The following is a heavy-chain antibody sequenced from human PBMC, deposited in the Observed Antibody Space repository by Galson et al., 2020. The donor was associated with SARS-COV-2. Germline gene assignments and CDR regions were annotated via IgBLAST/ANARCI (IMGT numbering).Heavy chain of an antibody. D-gene: IGHD1-26*01. CDR1: GFTFSKAW. CDR3: TTAERRYSTSDY. Sequence: GGSLRLSCAASGFTFSKAWMSWVRQAPGKGLEWVGRISSKTDRGTTDYAAPVKGRFTISRDDSKNTLYLQMNSLKTEDTAVYYCTTAERRYSTSDYWGQGTLVTVSS. J-gene: IGHJ4*02. CDR2: ISSKTDRGTT. V-gene: IGHV3-15*01.